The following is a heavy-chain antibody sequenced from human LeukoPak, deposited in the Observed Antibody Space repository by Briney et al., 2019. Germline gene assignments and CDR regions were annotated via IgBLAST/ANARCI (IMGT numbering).Heavy chain of an antibody. V-gene: IGHV3-30*18. CDR1: GFTFSSYG. J-gene: IGHJ4*02. CDR2: ISYDGSNK. CDR3: AKDPGGDSYGEGFDY. D-gene: IGHD5-18*01. Sequence: PGGSLRLSCAVSGFTFSSYGMHWVRQAPGKGLEWVAVISYDGSNKYYADSVKGRFTISRDNSKNTLYLQMNSLRAEDAAVYYCAKDPGGDSYGEGFDYWGQGTLVTVSS.